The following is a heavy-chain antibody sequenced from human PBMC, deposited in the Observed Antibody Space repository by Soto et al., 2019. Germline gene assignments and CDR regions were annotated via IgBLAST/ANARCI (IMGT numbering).Heavy chain of an antibody. Sequence: GESLKISCKGSGYSFTSYWIGWVRQMPGKGLEWMGIIYPGDSDTRYSPSFQGQVTISADKSIGTAYLQWSSLKASDTAMYYCARSGDCSGGSCFIDYWGQGTLVTVSS. V-gene: IGHV5-51*01. J-gene: IGHJ4*02. CDR3: ARSGDCSGGSCFIDY. CDR1: GYSFTSYW. D-gene: IGHD2-15*01. CDR2: IYPGDSDT.